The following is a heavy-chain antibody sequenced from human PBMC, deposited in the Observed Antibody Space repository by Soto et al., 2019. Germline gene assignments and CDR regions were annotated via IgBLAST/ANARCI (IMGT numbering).Heavy chain of an antibody. J-gene: IGHJ6*02. CDR2: YSNSGNT. V-gene: IGHV4-59*08. CDR1: GDSITNYD. CDR3: GRHLFSDV. Sequence: HVQLQESGPGLVKPSETLSLTCTVSGDSITNYDWNWIRQPPGKGLEWIGYYSNSGNTNYNPSLKRRVTISAQTSKNQFFLKLTSVTAADTAVYYCGRHLFSDVWGQGTTVTVSS. D-gene: IGHD2-21*01.